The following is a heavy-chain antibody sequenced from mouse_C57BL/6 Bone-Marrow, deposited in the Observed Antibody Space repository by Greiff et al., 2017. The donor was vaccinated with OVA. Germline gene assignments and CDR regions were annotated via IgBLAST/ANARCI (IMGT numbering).Heavy chain of an antibody. CDR3: ARDRGNY. CDR1: GFTFSSYA. Sequence: EVKLMESGGGLVKPGGSLKLSCAASGFTFSSYAMSWVRQTPEKRLEWVATISDGGSYTYYPDNVKGRFTISRDNAKTNLYLQMSHLKSEDTAMYYCARDRGNYFGQGTTLTVSS. J-gene: IGHJ2*01. D-gene: IGHD3-3*01. V-gene: IGHV5-4*01. CDR2: ISDGGSYT.